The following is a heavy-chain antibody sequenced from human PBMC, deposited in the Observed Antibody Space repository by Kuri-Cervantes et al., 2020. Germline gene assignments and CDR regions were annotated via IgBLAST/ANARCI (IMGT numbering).Heavy chain of an antibody. CDR3: ARDFIIRDYGDYGGWFDP. Sequence: ASVKVSCKASGGTFSSYAISWVRQATGQGLEWMGWMNPNSGNTGYAQKFQGRVTMTRNTSISTAYMELSSLRSEDTAVYYCARDFIIRDYGDYGGWFDPWGQGTLVTVSS. V-gene: IGHV1-8*02. CDR2: MNPNSGNT. D-gene: IGHD4-17*01. J-gene: IGHJ5*02. CDR1: GGTFSSYA.